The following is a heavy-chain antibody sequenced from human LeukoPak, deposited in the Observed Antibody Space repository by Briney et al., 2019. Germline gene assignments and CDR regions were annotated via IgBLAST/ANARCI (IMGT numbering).Heavy chain of an antibody. CDR3: TRSGNYDC. CDR2: ISSTSSTI. J-gene: IGHJ4*02. CDR1: GFTFSSYS. V-gene: IGHV3-48*02. D-gene: IGHD1-1*01. Sequence: GGSLRLSCAASGFTFSSYSMSWVRQAPGKGLEWVSYISSTSSTIYYADSVKGRFTISRDNAKNSLYPQMNSLRDEDTALYYCTRSGNYDCWGQGTLVTVSS.